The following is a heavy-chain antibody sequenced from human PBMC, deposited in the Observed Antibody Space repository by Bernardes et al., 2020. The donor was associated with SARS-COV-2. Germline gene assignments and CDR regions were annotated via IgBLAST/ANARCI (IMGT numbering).Heavy chain of an antibody. Sequence: SVKVSFKSSGYTFTSYLINWLRPAPAQGREWMGWISDYNGNTNYAQKLQGRVTMTTDTSTSTAYMELRSLRSDDTAVYYCARAHGAVVVPAAMAFDYWGQGTLVTVSP. J-gene: IGHJ4*02. CDR3: ARAHGAVVVPAAMAFDY. V-gene: IGHV1-18*01. CDR1: GYTFTSYL. D-gene: IGHD2-2*01. CDR2: ISDYNGNT.